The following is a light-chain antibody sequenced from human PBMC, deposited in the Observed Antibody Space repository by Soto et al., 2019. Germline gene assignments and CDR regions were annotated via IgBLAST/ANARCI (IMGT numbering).Light chain of an antibody. J-gene: IGLJ1*01. CDR2: NSY. Sequence: QSVLTQPPSASGTPGQRVTISCSGSSSNIGIKTVNWYQQLPGTVPKLLIYNSYQRPSGVPYRFSGSKSGTSASLAISGLQSEDEADYYCAAWDASLNGYVFGAGTKVTVL. CDR1: SSNIGIKT. V-gene: IGLV1-44*01. CDR3: AAWDASLNGYV.